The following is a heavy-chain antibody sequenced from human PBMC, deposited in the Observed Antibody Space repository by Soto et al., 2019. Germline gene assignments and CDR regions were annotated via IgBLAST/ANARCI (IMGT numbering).Heavy chain of an antibody. Sequence: SVINLVSRSVFDGNIIDLGWSWIRQHPGKGLEWIGYIYYSGSTNYNPSLKSRVTISVDTSKNQFSLKLSSVTAADTAVYYCARSDGRYWGQGTLVTVSS. CDR3: ARSDGRY. V-gene: IGHV4-59*11. CDR1: DGNIIDLG. CDR2: IYYSGST. J-gene: IGHJ4*02.